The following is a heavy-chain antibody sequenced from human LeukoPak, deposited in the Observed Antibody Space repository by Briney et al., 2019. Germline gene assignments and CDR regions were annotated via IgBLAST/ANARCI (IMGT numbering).Heavy chain of an antibody. CDR3: ATSGNYYLKY. D-gene: IGHD1-26*01. CDR1: GFTFSTYN. V-gene: IGHV3-48*02. J-gene: IGHJ4*02. CDR2: ITSSSTNI. Sequence: GGSLRLSCAASGFTFSTYNMNWVRHAPGKRLEWVSHITSSSTNIYYADSVKGRFTISRDNAKNALSLQMNSLRDEDTAVYYCATSGNYYLKYWGQGTLVTVSS.